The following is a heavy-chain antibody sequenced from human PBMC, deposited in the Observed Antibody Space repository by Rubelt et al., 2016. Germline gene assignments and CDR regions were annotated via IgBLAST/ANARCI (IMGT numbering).Heavy chain of an antibody. Sequence: QITLKESGPTLVKPTQALTLTCTFSGFSLTTSGVGVGWIRQPPGKALEWLVLIYWDDDKRYSPSLKSRLSITQDTSKNQVVRTMTNMEPGDTATDYCAPTYSIAVPGINYGIDVWGQGTTVTVSS. CDR2: IYWDDDK. CDR1: GFSLTTSGVG. J-gene: IGHJ6*02. D-gene: IGHD6-19*01. CDR3: APTYSIAVPGINYGIDV. V-gene: IGHV2-5*02.